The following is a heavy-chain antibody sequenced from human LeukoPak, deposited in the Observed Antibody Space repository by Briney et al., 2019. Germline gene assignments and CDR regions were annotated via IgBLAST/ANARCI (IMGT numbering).Heavy chain of an antibody. Sequence: SQTLSLTCTVSGGSISSGDYSWSWIRQPPGKGLEWIGYIYYSGSTYYNPSLKSRVTISVDTSKNQFSLRLSSVTAADTAVYYCARVGVVVVPAAAWFDPWGQGTLVTVSS. CDR3: ARVGVVVVPAAAWFDP. CDR1: GGSISSGDYS. J-gene: IGHJ5*02. CDR2: IYYSGST. D-gene: IGHD2-2*01. V-gene: IGHV4-30-4*01.